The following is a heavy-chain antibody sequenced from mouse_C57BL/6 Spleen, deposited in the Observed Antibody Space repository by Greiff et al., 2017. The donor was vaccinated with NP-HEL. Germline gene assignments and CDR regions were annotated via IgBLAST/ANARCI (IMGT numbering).Heavy chain of an antibody. V-gene: IGHV5-16*01. D-gene: IGHD2-4*01. CDR2: INYDGSST. CDR3: ARRGDYDGYFDV. J-gene: IGHJ1*03. Sequence: EVMLVETEGGLVQPGSSMKLSCTASGFTFSDYYMAWVRQVPEKGLEWVANINYDGSSTYYLDSLKSRFIISRDNAKNILYLLVSSLKCEDTDTYYCARRGDYDGYFDVWGTGTTVTVSS. CDR1: GFTFSDYY.